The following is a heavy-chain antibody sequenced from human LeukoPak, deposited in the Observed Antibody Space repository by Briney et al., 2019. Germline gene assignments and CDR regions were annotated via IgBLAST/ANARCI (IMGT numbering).Heavy chain of an antibody. V-gene: IGHV1-2*06. CDR1: GYTFTGYY. Sequence: ASVKVSCKASGYTFTGYYMHWVRQAPGQGLEWMGRINPNSGGTNYAQKFQGGVTMTRDTSISTAYMELSRLRSDDTAVYYCASFTVTTWIFSYYYYYMDVWGKGTTVTVSS. D-gene: IGHD4-17*01. J-gene: IGHJ6*03. CDR3: ASFTVTTWIFSYYYYYMDV. CDR2: INPNSGGT.